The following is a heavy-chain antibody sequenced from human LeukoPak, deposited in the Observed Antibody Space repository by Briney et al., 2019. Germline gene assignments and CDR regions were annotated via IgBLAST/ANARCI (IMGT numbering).Heavy chain of an antibody. CDR2: IIPILGIA. CDR3: ARAPFSERRVGATDQVDY. Sequence: SVKVSRKASGGTFSSYAISWVRQAPGQGLEWMGRIIPILGIANYAQKFQGRVTITADKSTSTAYMELSSLRSEDTAVYYCARAPFSERRVGATDQVDYWGQGTLVTVSS. V-gene: IGHV1-69*04. CDR1: GGTFSSYA. D-gene: IGHD1-26*01. J-gene: IGHJ4*02.